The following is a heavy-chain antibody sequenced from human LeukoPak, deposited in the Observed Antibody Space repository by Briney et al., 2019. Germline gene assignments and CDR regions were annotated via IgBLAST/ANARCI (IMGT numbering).Heavy chain of an antibody. J-gene: IGHJ3*02. CDR1: GGSISSSSYY. Sequence: SETLSLTCTVSGGSISSSSYYWGWIRQPPGKGLEWIGSIYYSGSTYYNPSLKSRVTISVDTSKNQFSLKLSSVTAADTAVYYCARDNSFGRGRAFDIWGQGTMVTVSS. V-gene: IGHV4-39*07. CDR2: IYYSGST. CDR3: ARDNSFGRGRAFDI. D-gene: IGHD4-23*01.